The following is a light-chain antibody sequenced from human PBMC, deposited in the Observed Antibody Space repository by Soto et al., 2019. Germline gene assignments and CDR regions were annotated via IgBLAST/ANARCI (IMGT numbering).Light chain of an antibody. CDR1: QSLTYNY. J-gene: IGKJ1*01. Sequence: EIVLMQSPGTLSLSPGERATLSCRASQSLTYNYLAWYQQKPGQAPRLLIYGASSKATGIPDRFSGSGSGTDFTLTISRLAPEDFAVYFCQQYDSSPRTFGQGTKVEI. CDR2: GAS. CDR3: QQYDSSPRT. V-gene: IGKV3-20*01.